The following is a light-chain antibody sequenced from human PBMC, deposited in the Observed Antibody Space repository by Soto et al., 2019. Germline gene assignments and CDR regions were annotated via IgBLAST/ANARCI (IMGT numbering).Light chain of an antibody. Sequence: QSVLTQPPSASGTPGQRVTISCSGSSSNIGSNYVYWYQQLPGTVPQLLIYRNSERPSGVPDRFSGSKSCTSASLAISGLRSEDEADYYCAAWDDSLSGVVFGGGTKLTVL. CDR3: AAWDDSLSGVV. CDR1: SSNIGSNY. CDR2: RNS. J-gene: IGLJ2*01. V-gene: IGLV1-47*01.